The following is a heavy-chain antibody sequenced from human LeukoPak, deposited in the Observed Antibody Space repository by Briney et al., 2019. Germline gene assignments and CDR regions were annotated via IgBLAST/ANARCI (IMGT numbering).Heavy chain of an antibody. Sequence: SETLSLTCTVSGGSISSGDYYWSWIRQPPGTGLEWIGYIYYSGSTYYNPSLKSRVTISVDTSKNQFSLKLSSVTAADTAVYYCARYSLGYCSSTGCYTNFDYWGQGTLVTVSS. V-gene: IGHV4-30-4*01. J-gene: IGHJ4*02. D-gene: IGHD2-2*02. CDR1: GGSISSGDYY. CDR2: IYYSGST. CDR3: ARYSLGYCSSTGCYTNFDY.